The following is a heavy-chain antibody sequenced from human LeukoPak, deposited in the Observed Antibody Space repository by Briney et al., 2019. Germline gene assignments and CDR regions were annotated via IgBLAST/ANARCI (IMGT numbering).Heavy chain of an antibody. D-gene: IGHD6-13*01. V-gene: IGHV1-18*01. CDR2: ISAYNGNT. Sequence: RASVKVSCKASGYTFTSYGISWVRRAPGQGLEWMGWISAYNGNTNYAQKLQGRVTMTTDTSTSTAYMELRSLRSDDTAVYYCARAPPSSSSWYVDYWGQGTLVTVSS. CDR1: GYTFTSYG. CDR3: ARAPPSSSSWYVDY. J-gene: IGHJ4*02.